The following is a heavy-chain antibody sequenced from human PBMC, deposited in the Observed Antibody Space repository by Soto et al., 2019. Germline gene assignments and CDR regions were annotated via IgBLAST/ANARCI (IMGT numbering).Heavy chain of an antibody. CDR2: ISAYNGNT. V-gene: IGHV1-18*01. CDR1: GYTFTSYV. J-gene: IGHJ5*02. Sequence: ASVKVSCKASGYTFTSYVISWVRHAPGQGLEWMGWISAYNGNTNYAQKLQGRVTMTTDTSTSTAYMELRSLRSDDTAVYYCARVSLLMYSSSNWFDPWGQGTLVTVSS. CDR3: ARVSLLMYSSSNWFDP. D-gene: IGHD6-6*01.